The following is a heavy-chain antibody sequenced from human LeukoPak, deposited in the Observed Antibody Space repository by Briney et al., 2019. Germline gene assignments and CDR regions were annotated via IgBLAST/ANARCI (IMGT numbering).Heavy chain of an antibody. V-gene: IGHV4-34*01. CDR2: INHSGST. Sequence: SETLSLTCAVYGGSFSGYYWSWIRQPPGKGLEWIGEINHSGSTNYNPSLKSRVTISVDTPKNQFSLKLSSVTAADTAVYYCARASVRPTVSTEEIWFDPWGQGTLVTVSS. CDR1: GGSFSGYY. D-gene: IGHD4-11*01. CDR3: ARASVRPTVSTEEIWFDP. J-gene: IGHJ5*02.